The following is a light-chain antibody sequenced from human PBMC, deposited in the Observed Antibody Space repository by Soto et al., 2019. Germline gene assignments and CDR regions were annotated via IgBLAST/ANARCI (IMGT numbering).Light chain of an antibody. Sequence: EIVLTQSPGTLSLSAGDGATLSCRASQSVGSNFLAWYHHRPGRAHRLLIYGAYTRATGIPARFSGSGSGTEFTLTIRSLQSEDFAVYYCKQYNNWPWTFGQGTKVDIK. J-gene: IGKJ1*01. CDR3: KQYNNWPWT. CDR2: GAY. CDR1: QSVGSN. V-gene: IGKV3-15*01.